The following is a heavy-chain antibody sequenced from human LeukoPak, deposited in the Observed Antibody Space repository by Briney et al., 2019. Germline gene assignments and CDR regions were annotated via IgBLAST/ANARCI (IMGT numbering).Heavy chain of an antibody. Sequence: SETLSLTCTVSGGSISSGDYYWSWIRQPPGKGLEWIGYIYYSGSTYYNPSLKSRVAISVDTSKNQFSLKLSSVTAADTAVYYCARGGYGSGSYFWDWGQGTLVTVSS. CDR1: GGSISSGDYY. CDR2: IYYSGST. V-gene: IGHV4-30-4*01. D-gene: IGHD3-10*01. CDR3: ARGGYGSGSYFWD. J-gene: IGHJ4*02.